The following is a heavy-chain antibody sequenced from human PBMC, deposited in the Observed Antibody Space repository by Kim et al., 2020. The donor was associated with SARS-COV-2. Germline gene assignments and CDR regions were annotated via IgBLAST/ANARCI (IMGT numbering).Heavy chain of an antibody. J-gene: IGHJ4*02. CDR2: ISGSGGST. CDR1: GFTFSSYA. D-gene: IGHD5-18*01. CDR3: ANSGFGYSYGYPYYFDY. V-gene: IGHV3-23*01. Sequence: GGSLRLSCAASGFTFSSYAMSWVRQAPGKGLEWVSAISGSGGSTYYADSVKGRFTISRDNSKNTLYLQMNSLRAEDTAVYYCANSGFGYSYGYPYYFDYWGQGTLVTVSS.